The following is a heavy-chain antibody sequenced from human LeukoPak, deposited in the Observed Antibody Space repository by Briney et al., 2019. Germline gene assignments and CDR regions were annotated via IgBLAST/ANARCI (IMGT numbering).Heavy chain of an antibody. CDR3: ARGGCSSTSCYKGDYYYMDV. CDR1: GFTFSSYL. D-gene: IGHD2-2*02. CDR2: IKQDGSEK. J-gene: IGHJ6*03. V-gene: IGHV3-7*01. Sequence: GGSLKLSFSASGFTFSSYLMSWVRQAPGKGLEWVANIKQDGSEKYYVDSVKGRFTISRDNAKNSLYLQMNSLRAEDTAVYYCARGGCSSTSCYKGDYYYMDVWGKGTTVNVSS.